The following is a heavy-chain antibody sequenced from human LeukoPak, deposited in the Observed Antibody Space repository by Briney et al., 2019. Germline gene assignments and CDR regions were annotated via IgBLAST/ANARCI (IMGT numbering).Heavy chain of an antibody. CDR2: INWNGGST. V-gene: IGHV3-20*04. D-gene: IGHD6-13*01. CDR3: ARDPAAIAAAGTSYFDY. Sequence: GGSLRLSCAASGFTFSSYAMSWVRQAPGKGLEWVSGINWNGGSTGYADSVKGRFTISRDNAKNSLYLQMNSLRAEDTALYYCARDPAAIAAAGTSYFDYWGQGTLVTVSS. J-gene: IGHJ4*02. CDR1: GFTFSSYA.